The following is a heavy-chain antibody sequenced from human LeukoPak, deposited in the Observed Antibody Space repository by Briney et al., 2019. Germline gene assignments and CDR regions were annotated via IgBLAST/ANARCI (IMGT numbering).Heavy chain of an antibody. V-gene: IGHV3-7*05. CDR1: GFTFSSYA. CDR3: ARDYQGHFEY. Sequence: GGSLRLSCSASGFTFSSYAMSWVRQAPGKGLEWVANIKQDGNEKYYVDSVEGRFTISRDNAKNSLYLQMSSLRVEDTAVYYCARDYQGHFEYWGQGTLVTVSS. D-gene: IGHD2-2*01. CDR2: IKQDGNEK. J-gene: IGHJ4*02.